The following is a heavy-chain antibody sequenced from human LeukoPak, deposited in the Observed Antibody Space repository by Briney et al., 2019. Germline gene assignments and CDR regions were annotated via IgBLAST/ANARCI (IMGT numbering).Heavy chain of an antibody. D-gene: IGHD2-15*01. V-gene: IGHV4-61*01. CDR2: IYYSGST. Sequence: SETLSLTCTVSGGAVSSGSYYWSWIRQPPGKGLEWIGYIYYSGSTNYNPSLKSRVTILADTSKNQFSLKLSSVTVADTAVYYCASGYCSGGSCYPDDAFDIWGQGTMVTVSS. J-gene: IGHJ3*02. CDR1: GGAVSSGSYY. CDR3: ASGYCSGGSCYPDDAFDI.